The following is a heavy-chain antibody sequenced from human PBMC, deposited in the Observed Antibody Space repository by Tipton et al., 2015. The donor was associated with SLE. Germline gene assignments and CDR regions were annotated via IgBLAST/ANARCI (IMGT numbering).Heavy chain of an antibody. J-gene: IGHJ3*02. V-gene: IGHV3-72*01. D-gene: IGHD6-19*01. Sequence: GSLRLSCAASGFTFSDYYMDWVRQAPVKGLEWVGRSRNRANGYTTDSAAPLKGRFTVSRDDSKNSLYLQMNNLETEDTAIYYCVRVRSGGAFDIWGQGTMVTVCS. CDR1: GFTFSDYY. CDR2: SRNRANGYTT. CDR3: VRVRSGGAFDI.